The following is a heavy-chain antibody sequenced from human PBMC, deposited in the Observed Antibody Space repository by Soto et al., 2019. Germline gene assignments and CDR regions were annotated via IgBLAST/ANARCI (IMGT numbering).Heavy chain of an antibody. CDR3: ARASDHYGSGNYPQLGTDV. D-gene: IGHD3-10*01. Sequence: QVQLVESGGGVVQPGRSLRLSCAASGFTFSSYAMHWVRQTPDKGLQWVAVVSYHGTKTFYADSVKGRFTISRDNSKSTLSLRMNSLGPEDTAVYYCARASDHYGSGNYPQLGTDVWGQGTTVTVSS. CDR1: GFTFSSYA. V-gene: IGHV3-30*04. J-gene: IGHJ6*02. CDR2: VSYHGTKT.